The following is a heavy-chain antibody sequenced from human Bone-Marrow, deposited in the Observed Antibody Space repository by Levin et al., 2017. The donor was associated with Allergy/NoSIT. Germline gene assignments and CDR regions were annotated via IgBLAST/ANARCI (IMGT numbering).Heavy chain of an antibody. J-gene: IGHJ4*02. V-gene: IGHV1-46*01. CDR2: VNPSDGST. Sequence: GESLKISCKASGYTFTNHYIHWLRQAPGQGLEWMALVNPSDGSTDSAQTFYGRLTLTTDTSTGTVYMALSSLRSDDTAVYYCARDQGLKAEFDYWGQGTLVSVSS. D-gene: IGHD6-19*01. CDR3: ARDQGLKAEFDY. CDR1: GYTFTNHY.